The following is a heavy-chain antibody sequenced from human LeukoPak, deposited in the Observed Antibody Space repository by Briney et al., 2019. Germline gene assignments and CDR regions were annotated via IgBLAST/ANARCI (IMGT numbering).Heavy chain of an antibody. J-gene: IGHJ6*02. Sequence: ASVKVYCKASGGTFSSYAISWVRQAPGQGLEWMGGIIPIFGTANYAQKFQGRVTITADESTSTAYMELSSLRSEDTAVYYCARGVPVREVYYYGMDVWGQGTTVTVSS. CDR2: IIPIFGTA. D-gene: IGHD3-3*01. CDR3: ARGVPVREVYYYGMDV. CDR1: GGTFSSYA. V-gene: IGHV1-69*13.